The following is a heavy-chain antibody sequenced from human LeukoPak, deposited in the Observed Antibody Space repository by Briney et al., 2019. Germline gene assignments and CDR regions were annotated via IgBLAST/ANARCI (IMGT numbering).Heavy chain of an antibody. CDR1: GFTFNSYA. D-gene: IGHD1-14*01. CDR2: IRSSVNNT. CDR3: AKDVRTKRPPPEGFDY. J-gene: IGHJ4*02. Sequence: GGSLRLSCAASGFTFNSYAMNWVRQGPEKGLEWGSSIRSSVNNTYYTDSVKGRFTISRDNSKNTLFLQMNSLRVDDTAVYYCAKDVRTKRPPPEGFDYWGQGTLVTVSS. V-gene: IGHV3-23*01.